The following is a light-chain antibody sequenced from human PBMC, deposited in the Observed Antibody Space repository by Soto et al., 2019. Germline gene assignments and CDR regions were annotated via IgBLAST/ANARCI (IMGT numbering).Light chain of an antibody. J-gene: IGKJ4*01. CDR3: QQYGSPGT. V-gene: IGKV3-20*01. CDR1: QSVSSSY. Sequence: EIVLTQSPGTLSLSPGERATLSCRASQSVSSSYLAWYQQKPGQAPRLLMYGASSRATGIPDRFSGGGSGTDFTLTISRLESDDFAVYYCQQYGSPGTFGGGTKVEIK. CDR2: GAS.